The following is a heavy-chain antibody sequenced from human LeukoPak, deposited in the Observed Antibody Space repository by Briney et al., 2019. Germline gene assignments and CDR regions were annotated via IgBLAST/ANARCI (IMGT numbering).Heavy chain of an antibody. CDR3: ARDQQLWLLGY. CDR1: GFTFSSYE. J-gene: IGHJ4*02. V-gene: IGHV3-48*03. Sequence: GGSLRLSCAAYGFTFSSYEMNWVRQAPGKGLEWVSYISSSGSTIYYADSVKGRFTISRDNAKNSLYLQMNSLRAGDTAVYYCARDQQLWLLGYWGQGTLVTVSS. D-gene: IGHD5-18*01. CDR2: ISSSGSTI.